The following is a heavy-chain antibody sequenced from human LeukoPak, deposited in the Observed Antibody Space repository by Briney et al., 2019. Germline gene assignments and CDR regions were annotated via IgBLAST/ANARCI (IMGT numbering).Heavy chain of an antibody. CDR2: INSDGSST. CDR1: GFTFSSYW. J-gene: IGHJ4*02. V-gene: IGHV3-74*01. CDR3: ARDDGGSYFDY. D-gene: IGHD1-26*01. Sequence: GGSLRLSCAASGFTFSSYWMHWVRQAPGKGLVWVSRINSDGSSTSYADSVKGRFTISRDNAKNTLYLQMNSLRAEDTAVHYCARDDGGSYFDYWGQGTLVTVSS.